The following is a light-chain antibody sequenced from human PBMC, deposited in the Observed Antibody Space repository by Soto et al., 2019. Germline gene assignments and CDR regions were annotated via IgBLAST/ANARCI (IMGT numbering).Light chain of an antibody. Sequence: DIVMTQSPDSLAVSLGERATINCKSSQSVLYSSNNKNYLAWYQQKPGQPPKLLIYWASTRESGVPDRFSGSGSGTDFTLTISSLLAEDVAVYYCQQFYSTPHTFGQGTKLEIK. J-gene: IGKJ2*01. CDR2: WAS. CDR3: QQFYSTPHT. CDR1: QSVLYSSNNKNY. V-gene: IGKV4-1*01.